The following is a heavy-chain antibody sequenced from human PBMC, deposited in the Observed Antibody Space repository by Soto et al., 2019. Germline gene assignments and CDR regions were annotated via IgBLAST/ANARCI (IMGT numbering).Heavy chain of an antibody. Sequence: QVQLVQSGAEVKKPGASVKVSCKASGYTFTAYNMHWLRQAPGQGLEWMGWINPNSGGTYHAQNFQGRVTMTRDTSTTTAYMELASLRSDDTAVYYCARGGGRGYNELDPWGHGTLVIVSS. J-gene: IGHJ5*02. D-gene: IGHD5-12*01. CDR3: ARGGGRGYNELDP. CDR1: GYTFTAYN. V-gene: IGHV1-2*02. CDR2: INPNSGGT.